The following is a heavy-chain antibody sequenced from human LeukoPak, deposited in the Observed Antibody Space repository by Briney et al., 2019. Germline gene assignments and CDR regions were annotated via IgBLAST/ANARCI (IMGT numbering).Heavy chain of an antibody. CDR2: ISYDGSNK. Sequence: GGSLRLSCAASGFTFGSYGMHWVRQAPGKGLEWVAVISYDGSNKYYADSVKGRFTISRDNSKNTLYLQMNSLRAEDTAVYYCARDLGATAGVPYGMDVWGQGTTVTVSS. J-gene: IGHJ6*02. CDR1: GFTFGSYG. D-gene: IGHD1-26*01. CDR3: ARDLGATAGVPYGMDV. V-gene: IGHV3-30*03.